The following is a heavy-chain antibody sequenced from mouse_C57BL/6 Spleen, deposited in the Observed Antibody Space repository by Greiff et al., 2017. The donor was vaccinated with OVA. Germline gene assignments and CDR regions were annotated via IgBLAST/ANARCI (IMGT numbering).Heavy chain of an antibody. V-gene: IGHV1-55*01. Sequence: QVQLQQPGAELVKPGASVKMSCKASGYTFTSYWITWVKQRPGQGLEWIGDIYPGSGSTNYNEKFKSKATLTVDTSSSTAYMQLSSLTSEDSAVYYCARCGYDEAWFAYWGQVTLVTVSA. J-gene: IGHJ3*01. CDR1: GYTFTSYW. CDR3: ARCGYDEAWFAY. D-gene: IGHD2-2*01. CDR2: IYPGSGST.